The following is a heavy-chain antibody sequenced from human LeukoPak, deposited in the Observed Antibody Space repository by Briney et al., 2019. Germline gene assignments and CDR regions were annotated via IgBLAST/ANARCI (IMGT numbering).Heavy chain of an antibody. Sequence: SETLSLTCTVSGGSISSYYWSWIRQPPGKGLEWIGEINHSGSTNYNPSLKSRVTISVDTSKNQFSLKLSSVTAADTAVYYCARLRRGIRGAFDIWGQGTMVTVSS. CDR1: GGSISSYY. CDR3: ARLRRGIRGAFDI. D-gene: IGHD3-16*01. CDR2: INHSGST. V-gene: IGHV4-34*01. J-gene: IGHJ3*02.